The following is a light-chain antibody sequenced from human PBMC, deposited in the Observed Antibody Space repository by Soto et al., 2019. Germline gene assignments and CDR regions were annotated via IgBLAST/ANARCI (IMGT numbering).Light chain of an antibody. CDR3: QQYNNWSLT. V-gene: IGKV3-15*01. CDR2: GAS. J-gene: IGKJ4*01. Sequence: EIVMTQSQATLSVSPGERATLSCRASQSVSSNLAWYQQKPGQAPRLLIYGASTRSTGIPARFSGSGSGTQFTLTISSLQSEDFAGYYCQQYNNWSLTFGGGTQVEIK. CDR1: QSVSSN.